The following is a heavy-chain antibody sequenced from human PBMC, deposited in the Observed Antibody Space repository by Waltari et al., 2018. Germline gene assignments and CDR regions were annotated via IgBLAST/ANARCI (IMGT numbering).Heavy chain of an antibody. CDR3: ARADSVACGMDV. V-gene: IGHV1-69*01. Sequence: GGTFSSYAISWVRQAPGQGLEWMGGIIPRFGTANYAQKFQGRVTITADESTSTAYMERSSLRSEDTAVYYCARADSVACGMDVWGQGTTVTVSS. J-gene: IGHJ6*02. D-gene: IGHD2-15*01. CDR2: IIPRFGTA. CDR1: GGTFSSYA.